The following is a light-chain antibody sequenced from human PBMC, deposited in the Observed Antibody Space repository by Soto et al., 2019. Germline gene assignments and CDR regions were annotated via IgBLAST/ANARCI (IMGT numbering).Light chain of an antibody. CDR1: SSDVGGYNY. CDR3: GSYAGRNKQV. V-gene: IGLV2-8*01. Sequence: QSVLTQPPSASGSPGQSVTISCTGTSSDVGGYNYVSWYQQHPGKAPKLMMYEVSKRSSGVPDRFSGSKSGNTASLTVSGLQAEDEADYYSGSYAGRNKQVFGTGTKLTVL. CDR2: EVS. J-gene: IGLJ1*01.